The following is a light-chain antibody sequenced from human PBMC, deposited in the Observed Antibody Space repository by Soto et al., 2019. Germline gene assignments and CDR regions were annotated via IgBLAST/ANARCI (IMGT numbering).Light chain of an antibody. Sequence: EMVLTQSPATLSLDPGERATLSCGASQSVSSSYLAWYQHKSGLAPRLLIYDASSMATGIPDRFSGSASGTHVTLTISILEPEGFAVYYCQPYGSSPLTFGGGTKVEIK. J-gene: IGKJ4*01. CDR3: QPYGSSPLT. CDR1: QSVSSSY. V-gene: IGKV3D-20*01. CDR2: DAS.